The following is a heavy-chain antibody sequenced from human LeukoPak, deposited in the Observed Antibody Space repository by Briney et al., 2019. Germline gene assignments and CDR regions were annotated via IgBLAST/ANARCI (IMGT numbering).Heavy chain of an antibody. CDR3: ARRRWELPTMIFDY. CDR2: INPNSGGT. J-gene: IGHJ4*02. CDR1: GYTFTSYY. Sequence: ASVKVSCKASGYTFTSYYMHWVRQAPGQGLEWMGWINPNSGGTNYAQKFQGRVTMTRDTSISTAYMELSRLRSDDTAVYYCARRRWELPTMIFDYWGQGTLVTVSS. V-gene: IGHV1-2*02. D-gene: IGHD1-26*01.